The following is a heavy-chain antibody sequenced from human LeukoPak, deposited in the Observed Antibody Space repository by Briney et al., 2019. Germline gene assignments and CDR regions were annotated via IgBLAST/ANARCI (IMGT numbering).Heavy chain of an antibody. V-gene: IGHV4-59*01. Sequence: SETLSLTFTVSGDSIPNYYRSWIRQSPGKGFEWIGFIYYTGSTKYNPSLESRVSLSVDTSKNQFSLRLTSVTPADTAVYYCARATRFLDWSFDYWGQGTLVTVSS. D-gene: IGHD3-9*01. CDR3: ARATRFLDWSFDY. CDR1: GDSIPNYY. CDR2: IYYTGST. J-gene: IGHJ4*02.